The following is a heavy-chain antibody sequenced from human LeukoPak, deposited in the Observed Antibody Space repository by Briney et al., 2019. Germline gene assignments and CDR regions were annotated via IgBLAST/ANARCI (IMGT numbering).Heavy chain of an antibody. J-gene: IGHJ3*02. D-gene: IGHD3-10*01. CDR3: ARGRSITLLRGVAMSDGFDI. CDR2: TDTSGNYI. Sequence: GGSLRLSCAASGFTFSNYGMNWVRQAPGKGLEWVAFTDTSGNYIYYGDSVKGRFTISRDNAKNLVFLQMNGLRAEDTAVYYCARGRSITLLRGVAMSDGFDIWGQGAMVAVSS. V-gene: IGHV3-21*01. CDR1: GFTFSNYG.